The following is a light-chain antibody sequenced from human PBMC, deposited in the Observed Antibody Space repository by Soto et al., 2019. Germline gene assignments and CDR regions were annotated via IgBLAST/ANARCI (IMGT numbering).Light chain of an antibody. Sequence: EIVLTQSPGTLSLSLGERATLSCRASQSVSSNYLAWYQQTPGQAPRLLIYATSSRATGIPDRFSGSGSGTHFTLTISRLEPEDFAVYYCQQYGSSPRYSFGQGTKLEIK. V-gene: IGKV3-20*01. CDR3: QQYGSSPRYS. CDR1: QSVSSNY. J-gene: IGKJ2*03. CDR2: ATS.